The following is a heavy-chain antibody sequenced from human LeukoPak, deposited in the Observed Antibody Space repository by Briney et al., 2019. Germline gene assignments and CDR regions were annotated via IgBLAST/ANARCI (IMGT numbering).Heavy chain of an antibody. Sequence: ASVKVSCTASGYTFTSYYMHWVRQAPGQGLEWMGIINPSGGSTSYARKFQGRVTMTRDTSTSTVYMELSSLRSEDTAVYYCARDYCSSTSCYVFDYWGQGTLVTVSS. CDR2: INPSGGST. V-gene: IGHV1-46*01. CDR1: GYTFTSYY. CDR3: ARDYCSSTSCYVFDY. D-gene: IGHD2-2*01. J-gene: IGHJ4*02.